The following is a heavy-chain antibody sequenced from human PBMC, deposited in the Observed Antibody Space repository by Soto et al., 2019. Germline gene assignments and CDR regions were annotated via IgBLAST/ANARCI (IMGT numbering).Heavy chain of an antibody. Sequence: HSETLSLTCTVSGGSISNHYWSWIRQPPGKGLEWIGYIYYNGNTNYNPPLKSRVTMSVDTSKNQISLKLSSVTAADTAVYYCTRANWYSEYWGQGTLVTVSS. CDR1: GGSISNHY. D-gene: IGHD7-27*01. V-gene: IGHV4-59*11. CDR3: TRANWYSEY. CDR2: IYYNGNT. J-gene: IGHJ4*02.